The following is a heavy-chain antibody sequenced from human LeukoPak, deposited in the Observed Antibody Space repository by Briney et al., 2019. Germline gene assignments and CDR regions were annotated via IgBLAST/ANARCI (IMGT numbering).Heavy chain of an antibody. Sequence: SVKVSCKASGGTFSSYAISWVRQAPGQGLEWVGGIIPIFGTANYAQKFQGRVTITADESTSTAYMELSSLRSEDTAVYYCAGLWSGYYFDYWGQGTLVTVSS. D-gene: IGHD3-3*01. CDR3: AGLWSGYYFDY. V-gene: IGHV1-69*13. J-gene: IGHJ4*02. CDR1: GGTFSSYA. CDR2: IIPIFGTA.